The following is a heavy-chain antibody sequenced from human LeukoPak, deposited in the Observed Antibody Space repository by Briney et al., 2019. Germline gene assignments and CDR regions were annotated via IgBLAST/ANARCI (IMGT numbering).Heavy chain of an antibody. J-gene: IGHJ6*03. CDR3: ATFAVPHCTNGVCYPTRYYYYYMDV. Sequence: GGSLRLSCAASGFTFSSYAMSWVRQAPGKGLEWVSAISGSGGSTYYADSVKGRFTISRDNAKNSLYLQMNSLRAEDTAVYYCATFAVPHCTNGVCYPTRYYYYYMDVWDNGTTVTVSS. V-gene: IGHV3-23*01. D-gene: IGHD2-8*01. CDR2: ISGSGGST. CDR1: GFTFSSYA.